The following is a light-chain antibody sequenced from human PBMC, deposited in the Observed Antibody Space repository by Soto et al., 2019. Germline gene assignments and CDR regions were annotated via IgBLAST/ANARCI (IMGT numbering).Light chain of an antibody. CDR2: AAS. CDR3: QRYNNAPRT. J-gene: IGKJ1*01. Sequence: DIQMTQSPSSLSGSVGDSVTITCRASQVISNYLAWYQQRPGKAPTLLIYAASTLQSGVPSRFSGSGSGTDFTLTNSSLQPEGVATYYCQRYNNAPRTFGQGNKVEIK. CDR1: QVISNY. V-gene: IGKV1-27*01.